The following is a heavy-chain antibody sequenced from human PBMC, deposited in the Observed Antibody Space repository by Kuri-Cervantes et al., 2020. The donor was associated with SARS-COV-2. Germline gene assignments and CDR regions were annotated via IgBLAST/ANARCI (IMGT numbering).Heavy chain of an antibody. V-gene: IGHV4-39*01. D-gene: IGHD1-26*01. CDR1: GGSISSSSYY. Sequence: SETLSLTCTVSGGSISSSSYYWGWIRQPPGKGLEWIGSIYYSGSTYYNPSLKSRVTISVDTSKNQFSLKLSSVTAADTAMYYCGRLGATKGSHYYGVDVWGQGTTVTVSS. CDR3: GRLGATKGSHYYGVDV. J-gene: IGHJ6*02. CDR2: IYYSGST.